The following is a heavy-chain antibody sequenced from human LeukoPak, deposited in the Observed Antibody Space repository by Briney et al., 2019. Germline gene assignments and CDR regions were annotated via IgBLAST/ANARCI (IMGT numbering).Heavy chain of an antibody. V-gene: IGHV1-69*04. CDR3: ARWGPYCTNGVCYDWFDP. J-gene: IGHJ5*02. CDR2: IIPILGIA. CDR1: GGTFSSYA. D-gene: IGHD2-8*01. Sequence: ASVKVSCKASGGTFSSYAISWVRQAPGQGLEWMGRIIPILGIANYAQKFQGRVTITADKSTSTAYMELSSLRSEDTAVYYCARWGPYCTNGVCYDWFDPWGQGTLVTVSS.